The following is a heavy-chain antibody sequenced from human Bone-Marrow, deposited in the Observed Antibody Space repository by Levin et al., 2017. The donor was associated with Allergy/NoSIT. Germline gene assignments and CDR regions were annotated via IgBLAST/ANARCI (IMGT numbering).Heavy chain of an antibody. CDR1: GGTFNTNG. D-gene: IGHD1-1*01. V-gene: IGHV1-69*13. Sequence: SVKVSCKASGGTFNTNGISWVRQAPGQGLEWMGGIIPILRTANYAQKFQGRVTITADESTSTAYMELNSLTSDDTAIYYCARDTETTPSPGGDYWGQGTLVTVSS. J-gene: IGHJ4*02. CDR2: IIPILRTA. CDR3: ARDTETTPSPGGDY.